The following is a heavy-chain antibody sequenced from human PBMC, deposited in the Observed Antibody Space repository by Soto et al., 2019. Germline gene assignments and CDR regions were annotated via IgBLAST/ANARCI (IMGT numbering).Heavy chain of an antibody. CDR3: LRGGRGGFDY. J-gene: IGHJ4*01. Sequence: EVQLVESGGGLVQPGGSLRLSCAASGCTFTSYWMHWVRQAPGKGLVWVSRINTDGSSTNYADSVKGRFTTSRDNAKNTLYLQMNSLRAGDTAVYYCLRGGRGGFDYWGHGTLVTVSS. CDR2: INTDGSST. V-gene: IGHV3-74*01. CDR1: GCTFTSYW. D-gene: IGHD3-16*01.